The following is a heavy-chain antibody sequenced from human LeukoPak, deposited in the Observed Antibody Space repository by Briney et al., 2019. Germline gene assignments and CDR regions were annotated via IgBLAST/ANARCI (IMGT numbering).Heavy chain of an antibody. J-gene: IGHJ4*02. V-gene: IGHV3-33*03. CDR2: IWYDGSNR. CDR1: GFTFRTYG. D-gene: IGHD1-1*01. CDR3: AKDVGSNDWNSYYFDY. Sequence: PGGSLRLSCAASGFTFRTYGMHWVRQAPGKGLEWVAVIWYDGSNRDYVESVKGRFTISRDNSKSTLYLQMNSLRVEDTAVYYCAKDVGSNDWNSYYFDYWGQGTLVTVSS.